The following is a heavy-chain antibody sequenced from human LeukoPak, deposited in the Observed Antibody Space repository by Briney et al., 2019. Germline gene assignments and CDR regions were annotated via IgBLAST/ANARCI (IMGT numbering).Heavy chain of an antibody. Sequence: GGSLRLSCAASGFTFASYSMNWVRQAPGKGLEWVSSISGDSTYIYNAGSVKGRFSISRDNAQASLYLQMISLRADDTAVYYCARVSGRLERQSDLDYWGQGTLVIVSS. CDR3: ARVSGRLERQSDLDY. CDR2: ISGDSTYI. CDR1: GFTFASYS. V-gene: IGHV3-21*01. J-gene: IGHJ4*02. D-gene: IGHD1-1*01.